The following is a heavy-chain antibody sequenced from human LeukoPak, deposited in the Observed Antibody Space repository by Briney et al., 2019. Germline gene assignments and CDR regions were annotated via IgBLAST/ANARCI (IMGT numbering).Heavy chain of an antibody. D-gene: IGHD6-19*01. V-gene: IGHV4-39*02. CDR2: IYDSGST. Sequence: KPSETLSLTCTVSGGSIRSSYYYWGWIRQPPGKGLEWIGSIYDSGSTYYNPSLKSRVTISVDTSKNQFSLKLNSVTAADTAVYYCARDRGYSSGWYTAGPVGPRSYYYYYYGMDVWGQGTTVTVSS. CDR1: GGSIRSSYYY. J-gene: IGHJ6*02. CDR3: ARDRGYSSGWYTAGPVGPRSYYYYYYGMDV.